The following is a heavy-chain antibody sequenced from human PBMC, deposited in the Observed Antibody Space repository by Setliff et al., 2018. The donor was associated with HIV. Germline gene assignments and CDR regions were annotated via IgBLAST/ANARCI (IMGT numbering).Heavy chain of an antibody. V-gene: IGHV4-59*08. J-gene: IGHJ4*02. CDR1: GDSIRGYY. CDR3: ARFARDPTD. CDR2: IYYSGDS. Sequence: ASETLSLTCTVSGDSIRGYYWSWIRQPPGKGLEYLGYIYYSGDSNYSPSLNSRLRMSLDASTSQFSLRLNSLTAADTAMYYCARFARDPTDWGRGILVTVSS.